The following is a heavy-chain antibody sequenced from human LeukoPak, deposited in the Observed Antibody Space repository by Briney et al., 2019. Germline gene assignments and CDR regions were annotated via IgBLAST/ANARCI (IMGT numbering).Heavy chain of an antibody. V-gene: IGHV3-7*01. Sequence: GGSLRLSCAASGFTFSLFWMSWVRQAPGKGLEWVAKINQDGTEKYHVDSVKGRFTISRDNAKNSLYLQMNSLRDEDTAVYYCARICTVTTWEPYYYYMDVWGKGTTVTVSS. D-gene: IGHD4-11*01. J-gene: IGHJ6*03. CDR2: INQDGTEK. CDR1: GFTFSLFW. CDR3: ARICTVTTWEPYYYYMDV.